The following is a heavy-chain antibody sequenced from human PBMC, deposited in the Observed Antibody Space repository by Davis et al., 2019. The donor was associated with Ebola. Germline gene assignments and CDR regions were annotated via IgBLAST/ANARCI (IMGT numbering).Heavy chain of an antibody. Sequence: MPSETLSLTCTVSGGSIISSSSYWGWIRQPPRKGLEWIGSIYYSGRTYYNPSLKSRVTISVDTPKNQFSLKLSSVTAADTAVYYCARLVVGAARVDYWGQGTLVTVSS. V-gene: IGHV4-39*01. D-gene: IGHD1-26*01. CDR2: IYYSGRT. J-gene: IGHJ4*02. CDR1: GGSIISSSSY. CDR3: ARLVVGAARVDY.